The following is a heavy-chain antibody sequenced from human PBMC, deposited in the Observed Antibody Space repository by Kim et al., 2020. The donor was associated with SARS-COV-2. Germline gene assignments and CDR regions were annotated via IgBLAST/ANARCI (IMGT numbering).Heavy chain of an antibody. CDR1: GFTFSSDE. D-gene: IGHD3-10*01. J-gene: IGHJ4*02. V-gene: IGHV3-48*03. CDR2: IGGSGSPI. CDR3: VTSRGVRGS. Sequence: GGSLRLSCVVSGFTFSSDEMNWVRQAPGKGLEWVSYIGGSGSPIYYTDSVKGRFTISRDNAKNSLYLQMSSLRADDTGVYYCVTSRGVRGSGGQGTLVTVSS.